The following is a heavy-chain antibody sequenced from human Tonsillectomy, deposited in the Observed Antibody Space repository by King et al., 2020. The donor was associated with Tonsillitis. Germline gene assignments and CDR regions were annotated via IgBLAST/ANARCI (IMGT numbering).Heavy chain of an antibody. Sequence: TLKESGPTLVQPTQTLTLTCTFSGFSLSTSGVAVGWIRQPPGKALEWLALLYWNDDKHYSPSLKSRLSITKDTSKNRVVLTMTNMDPVDTTTYYCTDSPDYYEFRGYSTYYFAYWGQGTLVTVSS. D-gene: IGHD3-22*01. CDR1: GFSLSTSGVA. V-gene: IGHV2-5*01. CDR3: TDSPDYYEFRGYSTYYFAY. CDR2: LYWNDDK. J-gene: IGHJ4*02.